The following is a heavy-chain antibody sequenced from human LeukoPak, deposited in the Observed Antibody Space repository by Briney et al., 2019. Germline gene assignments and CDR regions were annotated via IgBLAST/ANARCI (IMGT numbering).Heavy chain of an antibody. CDR1: GGSISNYY. V-gene: IGHV4-59*12. CDR3: ARGLEPGNWFDP. Sequence: SETLSLTCTVSGGSISNYYWSWIRQPPGKGLEWIGYIYYSGSTNYNPSLKSRVTISVDTSKNQFSLKLRSVTAADTAVYYCARGLEPGNWFDPWGQGTLVTVSS. CDR2: IYYSGST. J-gene: IGHJ5*02.